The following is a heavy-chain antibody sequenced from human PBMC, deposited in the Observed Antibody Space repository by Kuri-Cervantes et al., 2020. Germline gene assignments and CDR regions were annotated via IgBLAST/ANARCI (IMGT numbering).Heavy chain of an antibody. J-gene: IGHJ4*02. CDR2: ITPFNGNT. Sequence: SVKVSCKASGYTFTYRYLHWVRQAPGQALEWMGWITPFNGNTNYAQKFQDRVTMTRDTSTSAVYLELSSLRSEDTAVYYCARAPRSPAAAADFDYWGQGTLVTVSS. CDR1: GYTFTYRY. CDR3: ARAPRSPAAAADFDY. V-gene: IGHV1-45*02. D-gene: IGHD6-13*01.